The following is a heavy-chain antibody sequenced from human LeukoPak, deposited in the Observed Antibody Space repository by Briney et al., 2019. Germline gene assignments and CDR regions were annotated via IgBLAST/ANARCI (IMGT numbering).Heavy chain of an antibody. CDR2: MNPNSGHT. Sequence: ASVKVSCKASGYTFTSYGINWVRQATGQGLEWMGWMNPNSGHTGSAQRFQGRVTMTRDTSISTAYMELSSLTSEDTAVYYCARGPLVRLPSSFDPWGQGTLVTVSS. D-gene: IGHD3-16*02. J-gene: IGHJ5*02. CDR3: ARGPLVRLPSSFDP. CDR1: GYTFTSYG. V-gene: IGHV1-8*01.